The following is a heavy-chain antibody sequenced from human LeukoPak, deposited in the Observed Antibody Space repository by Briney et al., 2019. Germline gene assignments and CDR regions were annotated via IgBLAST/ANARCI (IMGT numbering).Heavy chain of an antibody. CDR2: INPNSGDT. D-gene: IGHD5-18*01. CDR1: GYAFSGYY. V-gene: IGHV1-2*06. CDR3: TTLRPYIQPR. Sequence: ASVKVSCKASGYAFSGYYMHWVRQAPGQGLEWMGRINPNSGDTNYAQKFQGRVTMTRDTSISTAYMELSRLRSDDTAVYYCTTLRPYIQPRWGQGTMVTVSS. J-gene: IGHJ3*01.